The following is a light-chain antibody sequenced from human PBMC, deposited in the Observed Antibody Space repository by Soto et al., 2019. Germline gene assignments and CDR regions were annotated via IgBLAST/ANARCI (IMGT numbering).Light chain of an antibody. CDR1: QSLRSS. J-gene: IGKJ1*01. V-gene: IGKV3-15*01. CDR2: GAS. Sequence: IVLTQSPGTLSLSPGERATLSCRASQSLRSSLAWYQQKPGPAPMLLIYGASTRATGIPARFSGSGSGTEFTLTISSLQSEDFPVYFCQQYNIWPQTFGQGTKV. CDR3: QQYNIWPQT.